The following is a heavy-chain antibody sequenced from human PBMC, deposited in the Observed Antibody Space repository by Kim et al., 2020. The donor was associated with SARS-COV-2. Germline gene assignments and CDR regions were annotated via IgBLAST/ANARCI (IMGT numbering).Heavy chain of an antibody. Sequence: GKGRFTISRDNAKNSLYLQMNSLRAEDTAVYYCARSITMVRGVPYGMDVWGQGTTVTVSS. J-gene: IGHJ6*02. V-gene: IGHV3-21*01. D-gene: IGHD3-10*01. CDR3: ARSITMVRGVPYGMDV.